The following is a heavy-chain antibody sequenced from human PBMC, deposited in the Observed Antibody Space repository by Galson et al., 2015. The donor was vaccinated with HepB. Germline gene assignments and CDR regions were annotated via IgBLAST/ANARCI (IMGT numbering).Heavy chain of an antibody. CDR2: ISSSSSYT. Sequence: SLRLSCAASGFTFSDYYMSWIRQAPGKGLEWVSYISSSSSYTNYADSVKGRFTISRDNAKNSLYLQMNSLRAEDTAVYYCARDTSGGIAARYYYYGMDVWGQGTTVTVSS. V-gene: IGHV3-11*06. J-gene: IGHJ6*02. CDR1: GFTFSDYY. CDR3: ARDTSGGIAARYYYYGMDV. D-gene: IGHD6-6*01.